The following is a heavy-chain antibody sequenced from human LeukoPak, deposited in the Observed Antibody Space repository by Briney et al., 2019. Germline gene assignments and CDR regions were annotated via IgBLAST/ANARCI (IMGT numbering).Heavy chain of an antibody. D-gene: IGHD3-10*01. CDR3: VRDRELTY. CDR2: INHSGST. J-gene: IGHJ4*02. Sequence: SETLSLTCAVYGGSFSGYYWSWIRQPPGKGLEWIGEINHSGSTNYNPSLKSRVTISVDTSKNQFSLKLSSVTAADTAVYFCVRDRELTYWGQGTLVTVSS. CDR1: GGSFSGYY. V-gene: IGHV4-34*01.